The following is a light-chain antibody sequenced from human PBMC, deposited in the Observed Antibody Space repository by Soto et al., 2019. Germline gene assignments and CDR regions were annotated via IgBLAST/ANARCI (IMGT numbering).Light chain of an antibody. Sequence: DIQMTQSPSSLSASVGDRVTITCRASQRISSYLNWYQQKPGKAPKLLIYAASSLQIGVPSRFVGSGSGTDFTLAISSLQPEDFATYYCRQYYSNPLTFGGGTKVEIK. CDR3: RQYYSNPLT. CDR2: AAS. CDR1: QRISSY. J-gene: IGKJ4*01. V-gene: IGKV1-39*01.